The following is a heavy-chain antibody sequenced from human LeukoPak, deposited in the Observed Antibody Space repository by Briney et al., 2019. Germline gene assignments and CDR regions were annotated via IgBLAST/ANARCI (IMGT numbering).Heavy chain of an antibody. CDR3: AREPDCSGGSCYSSAFDI. Sequence: GRSLRLSCAASGFTFSNYGMHWVRQAPGKGLEGVAGISFDERNRYYADAVKGRFTISRDNSKNTLYLQMNSLRAEDTAVYYCAREPDCSGGSCYSSAFDIWGQGTMVTVSS. D-gene: IGHD2-15*01. CDR2: ISFDERNR. CDR1: GFTFSNYG. J-gene: IGHJ3*02. V-gene: IGHV3-30*03.